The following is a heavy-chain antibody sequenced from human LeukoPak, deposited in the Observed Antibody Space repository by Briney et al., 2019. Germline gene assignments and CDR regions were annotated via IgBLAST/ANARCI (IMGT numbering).Heavy chain of an antibody. V-gene: IGHV4-38-2*01. D-gene: IGHD2-2*01. CDR3: ARDPRWLTPDCTSTSCYENYFDP. CDR1: GYSISSGYQ. J-gene: IGHJ5*02. Sequence: SETLSLTCGVSGYSISSGYQWAWIRQSPGKGLEWIGSIYHSGSAHYNPSLKSRVTISVETSKNQFSLNMFSVTAADTAVYYFARDPRWLTPDCTSTSCYENYFDPWGQGTLVTVSS. CDR2: IYHSGSA.